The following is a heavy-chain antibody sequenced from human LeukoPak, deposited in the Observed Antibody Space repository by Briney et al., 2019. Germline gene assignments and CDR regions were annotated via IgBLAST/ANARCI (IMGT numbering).Heavy chain of an antibody. CDR3: ARGYFYDNSMDG. J-gene: IGHJ6*03. CDR2: IYYSGSS. Sequence: SETLSLTCTVSGGSFIPYYWTWIRQPHGKGLEWIGYIYYSGSSIYDPSLRGRVTMSVDTPKTQFSLNLRSVTAADTAVYYCARGYFYDNSMDGWGTGTTVTVSS. CDR1: GGSFIPYY. D-gene: IGHD5/OR15-5a*01. V-gene: IGHV4-59*01.